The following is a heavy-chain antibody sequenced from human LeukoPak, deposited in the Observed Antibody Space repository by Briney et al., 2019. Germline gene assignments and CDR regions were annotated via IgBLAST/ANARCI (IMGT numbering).Heavy chain of an antibody. CDR2: ISSSGSTI. CDR1: GFTSSDYY. V-gene: IGHV3-11*01. J-gene: IGHJ6*03. D-gene: IGHD1-14*01. Sequence: PGGSLRLSCAASGFTSSDYYMSWLRQAPGKGLEWVSYISSSGSTIYYADSVKGRFTISRDNAKNSLYLQMNSLRAEDTAVYYCAKAHLPGDFYFYMDVWGKGTTVAISS. CDR3: AKAHLPGDFYFYMDV.